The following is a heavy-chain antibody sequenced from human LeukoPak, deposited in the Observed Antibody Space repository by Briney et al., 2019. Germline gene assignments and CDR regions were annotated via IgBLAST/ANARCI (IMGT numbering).Heavy chain of an antibody. D-gene: IGHD6-19*01. J-gene: IGHJ3*02. CDR2: INPNSGGI. Sequence: ASVKVSCKASGYTFTGYYIHWVRQAPGQGLEWMGWINPNSGGIKYAQKFQGRVAMTRDTSISTAYMELSRLRSDDTAVYYCGRDRAVAGTAIDAFDIWGQGTMVTVSS. V-gene: IGHV1-2*02. CDR3: GRDRAVAGTAIDAFDI. CDR1: GYTFTGYY.